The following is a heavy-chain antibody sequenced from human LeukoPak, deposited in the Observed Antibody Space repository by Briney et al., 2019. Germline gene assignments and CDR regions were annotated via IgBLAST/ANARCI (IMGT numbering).Heavy chain of an antibody. V-gene: IGHV4-34*01. Sequence: SEALSLTCAVYGGSFSGYYWSWIRQPPGKGLEWIGEINHSGSTNYNPSLKSRVTISVDTSKNQFSLKLSSVTAADTAVYYCARCLRYDILTGYPTGAFDIWGQGTMVTVSS. D-gene: IGHD3-9*01. CDR2: INHSGST. CDR3: ARCLRYDILTGYPTGAFDI. CDR1: GGSFSGYY. J-gene: IGHJ3*02.